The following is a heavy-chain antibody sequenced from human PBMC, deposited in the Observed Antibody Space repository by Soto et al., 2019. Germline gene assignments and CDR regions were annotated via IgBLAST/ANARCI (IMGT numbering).Heavy chain of an antibody. CDR3: ARESGYEGNLDAFDI. Sequence: SETLSLTCTVSGGSISSYYWSWIRQPPGKGLEWIGYIYYSGSTNYNPSLKSRVTISVDTSKNQFSLKLSSVTAADTAVYYCARESGYEGNLDAFDIWGQGTMVTVSS. CDR1: GGSISSYY. CDR2: IYYSGST. J-gene: IGHJ3*02. V-gene: IGHV4-59*01. D-gene: IGHD5-12*01.